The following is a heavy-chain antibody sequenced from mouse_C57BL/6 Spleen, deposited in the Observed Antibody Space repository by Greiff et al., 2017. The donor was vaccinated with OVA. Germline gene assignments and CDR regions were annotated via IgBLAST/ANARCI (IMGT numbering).Heavy chain of an antibody. CDR3: AREGYDGYLPYAMDY. Sequence: QVQLQQPGAELVKPGASVKLSCKASGYTFTSYWMHWVKQRPGQGLEWIGMIHPNSGSTNYNEKFKSKATLTVDKSSSTAYMQLSSLTSEDSAVYYCAREGYDGYLPYAMDYWGQGTSVTVSS. V-gene: IGHV1-64*01. CDR1: GYTFTSYW. CDR2: IHPNSGST. D-gene: IGHD2-3*01. J-gene: IGHJ4*01.